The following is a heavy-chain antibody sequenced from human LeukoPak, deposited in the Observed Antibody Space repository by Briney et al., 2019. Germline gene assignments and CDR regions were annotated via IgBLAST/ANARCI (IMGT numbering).Heavy chain of an antibody. D-gene: IGHD3-22*01. CDR1: GFTFSRHW. V-gene: IGHV3-7*03. Sequence: GGSLRLSCAASGFTFSRHWMTWVRQAPGKGLEWVANIKRDGSEKNYVDSVKGRFTISRDNAKNSLYLQMNSLRAEDTAVYYCATPLDYSDRGDSHQGGDWGQGTLVTVSS. J-gene: IGHJ4*02. CDR2: IKRDGSEK. CDR3: ATPLDYSDRGDSHQGGD.